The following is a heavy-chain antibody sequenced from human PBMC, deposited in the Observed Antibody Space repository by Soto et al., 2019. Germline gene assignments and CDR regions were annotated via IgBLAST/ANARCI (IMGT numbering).Heavy chain of an antibody. CDR3: ARTTQGGNMDV. D-gene: IGHD1-26*01. CDR2: IHYSGNT. J-gene: IGHJ6*02. Sequence: QVHLQESGPGLVKPSETLSLTCTVSGGSLSGYYWSWFRQPPGKGLERIAYIHYSGNTKYNPSLKSLVSMSKDTSKNQFSLKLSSVTAADTAVYYCARTTQGGNMDVWGQGATVTVSS. CDR1: GGSLSGYY. V-gene: IGHV4-59*01.